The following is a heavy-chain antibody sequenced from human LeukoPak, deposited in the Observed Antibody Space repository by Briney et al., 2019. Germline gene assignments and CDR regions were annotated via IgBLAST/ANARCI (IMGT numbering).Heavy chain of an antibody. Sequence: GGSLRLSCAASGFTFNTYGMSWVRQAPGKGLEWVSGISGSGGATYYADSVKGRFTISRDDPHNTLYLQMNSLRAEDTAVYYCAKGKGSGSYYLGPGGGILGYWGQGTLVTVSS. CDR3: AKGKGSGSYYLGPGGGILGY. J-gene: IGHJ4*02. CDR2: ISGSGGAT. D-gene: IGHD1-26*01. V-gene: IGHV3-23*01. CDR1: GFTFNTYG.